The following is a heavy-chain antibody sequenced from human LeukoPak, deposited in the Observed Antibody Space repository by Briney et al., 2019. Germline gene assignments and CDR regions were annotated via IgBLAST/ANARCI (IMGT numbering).Heavy chain of an antibody. Sequence: GASVKVSCKASGYTFTSYYMHWVRQAPGQGLEWMGIINPSGGSTSYAQKFQGRVTMTRDMSTSTVYMELSSLRSEDTAVYYCARDVGGSYELTVLEFWGQGTLVTVSS. D-gene: IGHD1-26*01. CDR2: INPSGGST. CDR1: GYTFTSYY. J-gene: IGHJ4*02. V-gene: IGHV1-46*01. CDR3: ARDVGGSYELTVLEF.